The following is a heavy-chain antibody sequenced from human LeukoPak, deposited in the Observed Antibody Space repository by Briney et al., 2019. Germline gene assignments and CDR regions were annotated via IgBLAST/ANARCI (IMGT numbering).Heavy chain of an antibody. CDR3: AKDIYDMSYPYYFDY. D-gene: IGHD3-9*01. V-gene: IGHV3-30*02. J-gene: IGHJ4*02. Sequence: PGGSLRLSCAASGFTFSSYGMHWVRQAPGKGLEWVAFIRYDGSNKYYADSVKGRFTISRDNSKNTLYLQMDSLRAEDTAVYYCAKDIYDMSYPYYFDYWGQGTLVTVSS. CDR1: GFTFSSYG. CDR2: IRYDGSNK.